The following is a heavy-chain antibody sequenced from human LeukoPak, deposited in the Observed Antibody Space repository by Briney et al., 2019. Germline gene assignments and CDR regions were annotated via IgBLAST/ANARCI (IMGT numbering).Heavy chain of an antibody. Sequence: PSETLSLTCTVPGYSISSGYYWGWIRQPPGKGLEWIGSIYHSGSTYYNPSLKSRVTISVDTSKNQFSLKLSSVTAADTAVYYCARTYGGNYWGQGALVTVSS. CDR2: IYHSGST. V-gene: IGHV4-38-2*02. CDR3: ARTYGGNY. D-gene: IGHD4/OR15-4a*01. CDR1: GYSISSGYY. J-gene: IGHJ4*02.